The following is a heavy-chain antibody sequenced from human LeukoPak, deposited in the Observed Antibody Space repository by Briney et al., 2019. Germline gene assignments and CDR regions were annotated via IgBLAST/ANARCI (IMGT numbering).Heavy chain of an antibody. J-gene: IGHJ4*02. CDR1: GFTVSSNY. CDR3: AKVGYCSSTSCYKFDY. D-gene: IGHD2-2*02. CDR2: ISGSGGST. Sequence: GGSLRLSCAASGFTVSSNYMSWVRQAPGKGLEWVSAISGSGGSTYYADSVKGRFTISRDNSKNTLYLQMNSLRAEDTAVYYCAKVGYCSSTSCYKFDYWGQGTLVTVSS. V-gene: IGHV3-23*01.